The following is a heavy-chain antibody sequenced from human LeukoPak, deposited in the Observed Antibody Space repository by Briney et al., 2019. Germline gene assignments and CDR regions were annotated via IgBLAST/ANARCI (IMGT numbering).Heavy chain of an antibody. CDR2: ISYDGSNK. J-gene: IGHJ4*02. CDR1: GFPFSSYA. D-gene: IGHD2-2*01. CDR3: AREAPRQYPFDY. Sequence: GRSLRLSCAASGFPFSSYAMHSVRQAPGKGLERVAVISYDGSNKYYADSVKGRFTISRDNSKNTLYLQMNSLRAEDTAVYYCAREAPRQYPFDYWGQGTLVTVSS. V-gene: IGHV3-30*01.